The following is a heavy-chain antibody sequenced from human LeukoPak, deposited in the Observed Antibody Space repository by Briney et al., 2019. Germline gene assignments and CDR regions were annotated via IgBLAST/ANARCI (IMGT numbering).Heavy chain of an antibody. Sequence: NSSETLSLTCSVSGGSLRGYVWSWIRQAPGKGLEWVGYIYNTANTNYNPSLHSRVTISADMSKNQYSLRLDSVTAADTAVYYCARDAGEVGASTWFDPWGQGTLVIVSS. CDR1: GGSLRGYV. J-gene: IGHJ5*02. D-gene: IGHD1-26*01. CDR3: ARDAGEVGASTWFDP. CDR2: IYNTANT. V-gene: IGHV4-59*01.